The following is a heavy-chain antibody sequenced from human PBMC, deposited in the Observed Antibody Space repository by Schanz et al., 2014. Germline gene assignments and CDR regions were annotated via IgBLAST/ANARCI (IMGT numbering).Heavy chain of an antibody. D-gene: IGHD2-15*01. CDR3: AKRVVVPTTSYYFDY. CDR1: RFTFSNYA. J-gene: IGHJ4*02. Sequence: EVQLVESGGGLVQPGGSLRLSCAASRFTFSNYAMSWVRQAPGKGLEWLSYISRDGTTSYYADSVKGRFTISRDNAKNSLYLEMTSLRGEDTAVYYCAKRVVVPTTSYYFDYWGQGTLVTVSS. V-gene: IGHV3-48*04. CDR2: ISRDGTTS.